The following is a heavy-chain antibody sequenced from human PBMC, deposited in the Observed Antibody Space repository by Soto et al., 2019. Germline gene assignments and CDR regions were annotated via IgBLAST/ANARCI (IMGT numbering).Heavy chain of an antibody. CDR3: ARERKFDFWRKGLDV. CDR2: MDPNSGST. D-gene: IGHD3-3*01. J-gene: IGHJ6*02. V-gene: IGHV1-8*01. Sequence: ASVKVACKASGRTLTTYDINWVRQAPGQGLEWLGWMDPNSGSTGYAQNFQGRITMTRNISRNTAHMELSSLRSEDTAVYYCARERKFDFWRKGLDVWGQGTTVTVSS. CDR1: GRTLTTYD.